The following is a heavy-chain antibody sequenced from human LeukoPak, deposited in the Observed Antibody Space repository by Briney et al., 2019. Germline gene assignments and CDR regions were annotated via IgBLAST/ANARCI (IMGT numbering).Heavy chain of an antibody. Sequence: GGSLRLSCAASGFTFSDFGMSWVRQAPGKGLEWVSYISSSSLSIYYADSVKGRFTISRDNARNSLYPQMNSLRAEDTAVYYCARDATPTQLWFRGSFDYWGLGALVTVSS. V-gene: IGHV3-48*01. D-gene: IGHD5-18*01. CDR2: ISSSSLSI. J-gene: IGHJ4*02. CDR1: GFTFSDFG. CDR3: ARDATPTQLWFRGSFDY.